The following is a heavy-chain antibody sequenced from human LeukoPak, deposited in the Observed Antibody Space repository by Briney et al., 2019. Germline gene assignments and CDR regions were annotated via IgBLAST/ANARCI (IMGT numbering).Heavy chain of an antibody. J-gene: IGHJ5*02. CDR1: GLTFTNYW. CDR2: ISSSSSTI. Sequence: PGGSLRLSCAASGLTFTNYWMNWVRQAPGKGLEWVSYISSSSSTIYYADSVKGRFTISRDNAKNSLYLQMNSLRAEDTAVYYCARDSIRCSSTSCYTRGWFDPWGQGTLVTVSS. D-gene: IGHD2-2*02. CDR3: ARDSIRCSSTSCYTRGWFDP. V-gene: IGHV3-48*01.